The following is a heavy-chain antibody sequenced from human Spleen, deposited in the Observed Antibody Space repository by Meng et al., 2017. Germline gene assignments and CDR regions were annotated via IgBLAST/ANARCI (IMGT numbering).Heavy chain of an antibody. J-gene: IGHJ5*02. CDR2: VYPGDSNT. CDR3: VRHDYGSGSSWFDP. CDR1: GYTFTTYW. V-gene: IGHV5-51*01. Sequence: GESLKISCQGSGYTFTTYWIGWVRQMPGKGLEWMGIVYPGDSNTRYSPSFQGQVTISADKSITTAYLQWSSLKASDTAIYYCVRHDYGSGSSWFDPWGQGTLVTVSS. D-gene: IGHD3-10*01.